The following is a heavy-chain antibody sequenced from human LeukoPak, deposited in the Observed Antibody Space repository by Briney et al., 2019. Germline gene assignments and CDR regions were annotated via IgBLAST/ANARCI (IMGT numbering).Heavy chain of an antibody. D-gene: IGHD3-10*01. CDR2: IYTSGST. Sequence: SQTLSLTCTVSGGSISSGSYYWSWIRQPAGKGLEWIGRIYTSGSTNYNPSLKSRVTISVDTSKNQFSLKLSSVTAADTAVYYCAREVVRGVIKWFDPWGQGTLVTVSS. J-gene: IGHJ5*02. CDR1: GGSISSGSYY. V-gene: IGHV4-61*02. CDR3: AREVVRGVIKWFDP.